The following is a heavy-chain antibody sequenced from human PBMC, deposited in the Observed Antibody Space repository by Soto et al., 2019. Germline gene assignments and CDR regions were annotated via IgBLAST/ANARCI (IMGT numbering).Heavy chain of an antibody. V-gene: IGHV3-23*01. CDR2: LTPSGGET. CDR3: AHPRGYGVFDAYDI. Sequence: EAQLLESGGGLVRPGGSLRLSCVASGFTFSTYAMSWVRQAPGKGLEWVSALTPSGGETYYADSVKGRFTTSRDNSMNALYLQMNSLRIEDTAVYYCAHPRGYGVFDAYDIWGQGTMVTVSS. CDR1: GFTFSTYA. D-gene: IGHD4-17*01. J-gene: IGHJ3*02.